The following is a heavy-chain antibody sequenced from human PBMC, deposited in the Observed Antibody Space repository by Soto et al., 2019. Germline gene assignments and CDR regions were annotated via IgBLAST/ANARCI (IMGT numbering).Heavy chain of an antibody. V-gene: IGHV3-30-3*01. Sequence: QVQLVESGGGVVQPGRSLRLSCTASGFTFSSYAMHWVRQAPGKGLEWVAVISYDGSNKYYADSVKGRFTISRDNSKNTLFLQMNILRAEDTAVHYCARPHYGSGSYPDYWGQGTLVTVSS. CDR2: ISYDGSNK. CDR1: GFTFSSYA. J-gene: IGHJ4*02. D-gene: IGHD3-10*01. CDR3: ARPHYGSGSYPDY.